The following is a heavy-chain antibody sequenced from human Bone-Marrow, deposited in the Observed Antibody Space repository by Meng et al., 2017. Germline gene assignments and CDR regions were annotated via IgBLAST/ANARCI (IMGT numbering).Heavy chain of an antibody. V-gene: IGHV3-9*03. Sequence: GGSLRLSCAASGFTFDDYAMHWVRQAPGKGLEWVSGISWNSGSIGYADSVKGRFTISRDNAKNSLYLQMNSLRAEDMALYYCAKDSGGWYAYGMDVWGQGTTVTVSS. J-gene: IGHJ6*02. CDR3: AKDSGGWYAYGMDV. CDR2: ISWNSGSI. D-gene: IGHD6-19*01. CDR1: GFTFDDYA.